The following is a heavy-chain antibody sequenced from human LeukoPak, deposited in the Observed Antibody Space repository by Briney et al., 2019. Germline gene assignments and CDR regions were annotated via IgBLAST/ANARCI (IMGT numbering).Heavy chain of an antibody. CDR1: GLTFSSHW. CDR3: AKDHYWSIDY. V-gene: IGHV3-74*01. Sequence: GGSLRLSCAASGLTFSSHWMHWVRQAPGKGLVWVSRITNDGSSTTYADSVKGRFTISRDIAKNTLYLQMNSLRAEDTGVYYCAKDHYWSIDYWGRGTLVTVSS. J-gene: IGHJ4*02. D-gene: IGHD3-3*01. CDR2: ITNDGSST.